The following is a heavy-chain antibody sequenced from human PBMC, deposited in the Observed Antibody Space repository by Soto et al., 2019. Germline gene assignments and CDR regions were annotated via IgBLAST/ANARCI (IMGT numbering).Heavy chain of an antibody. CDR1: GGSLSCYC. CDR3: ARRPDGFDI. Sequence: SDTLSITCAVSGGSLSCYCWNWGRQPPGKGLERIGEINHSGSTNYNPSLQSRVTISVDTSKHQFSLKLSSVTAADTAVYYCARRPDGFDIWRQGTMVTFSS. CDR2: INHSGST. V-gene: IGHV4-34*01. J-gene: IGHJ3*02.